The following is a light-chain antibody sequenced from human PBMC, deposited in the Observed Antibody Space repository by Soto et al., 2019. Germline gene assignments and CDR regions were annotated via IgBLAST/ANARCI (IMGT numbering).Light chain of an antibody. Sequence: DIQITQSPSSLSASVGDRVTISCRASQSISTYLNWYQQKPGKAPKILIYSASGVQSGVPPRFSGSGSGTDFTLTISRLEPEDFAVYYCQQYGSSPTFGQGTRLEIK. CDR1: QSISTY. J-gene: IGKJ5*01. V-gene: IGKV1-39*01. CDR2: SAS. CDR3: QQYGSSPT.